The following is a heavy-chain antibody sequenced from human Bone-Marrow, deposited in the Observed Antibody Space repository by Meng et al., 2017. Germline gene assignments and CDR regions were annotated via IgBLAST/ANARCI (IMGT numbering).Heavy chain of an antibody. CDR1: GYTFAAYW. J-gene: IGHJ4*02. CDR2: IDPNNDHT. V-gene: IGHV1-2*06. Sequence: QVQLVQSWPEVKKPGDSVKLSCKPSGYTFAAYWIHWLRQAPGQGLEWMGRIDPNNDHTQYAQNFQGRVTMTSDTSISTVYMELNGLRSDDTAVYYCARDEDISAAGKLFGDYWGQGTLVTVSS. D-gene: IGHD6-13*01. CDR3: ARDEDISAAGKLFGDY.